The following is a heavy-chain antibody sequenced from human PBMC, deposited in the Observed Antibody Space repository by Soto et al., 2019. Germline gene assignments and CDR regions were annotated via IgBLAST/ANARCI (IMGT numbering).Heavy chain of an antibody. CDR2: ISSSGSTI. J-gene: IGHJ3*02. CDR1: GFTFSSYE. D-gene: IGHD6-13*01. Sequence: GGPLRLSCAASGFTFSSYEMNWVRQAPGKGLEWVSYISSSGSTIYYADSVKGRFTISRDNAKDSLYLQMNSLRAEDTAVYYLARKDTKGLLGYSDACDIGGQGTMVTVSS. V-gene: IGHV3-48*03. CDR3: ARKDTKGLLGYSDACDI.